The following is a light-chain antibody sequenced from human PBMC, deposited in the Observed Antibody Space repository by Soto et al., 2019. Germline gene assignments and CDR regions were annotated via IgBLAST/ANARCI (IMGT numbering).Light chain of an antibody. CDR2: DAS. J-gene: IGKJ1*01. Sequence: DIQMTQSPSTLSASVGDRVTITCRASQTISTWLAWYQQKPGKAPKLVIFDASSLERGVPSRFSGSGSGTDFTLTISSLQPEDFATYYCQQSYSTPWTFGQGTKVDIK. CDR3: QQSYSTPWT. CDR1: QTISTW. V-gene: IGKV1-5*01.